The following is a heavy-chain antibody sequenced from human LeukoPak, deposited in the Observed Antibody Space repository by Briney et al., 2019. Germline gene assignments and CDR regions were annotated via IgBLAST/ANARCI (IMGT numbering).Heavy chain of an antibody. J-gene: IGHJ5*02. V-gene: IGHV4-39*01. Sequence: SSETLSLTCTVSGGSISSSSYYWGWIRQPPGKGLEWIGSIYYSGSTYYNPSLKSRVTISVDTSKNQFSLKLSSVTAADTAVYYCARGAYDILTGYPNWFDPWGQGTLVTVSS. CDR1: GGSISSSSYY. D-gene: IGHD3-9*01. CDR2: IYYSGST. CDR3: ARGAYDILTGYPNWFDP.